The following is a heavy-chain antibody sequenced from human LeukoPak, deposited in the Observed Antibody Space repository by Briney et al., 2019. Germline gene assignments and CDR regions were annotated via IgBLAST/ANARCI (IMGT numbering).Heavy chain of an antibody. D-gene: IGHD1-14*01. J-gene: IGHJ4*02. CDR3: ASSSSSRSVRTYFDY. Sequence: PGGSLRLSCAASGFTVSSNYMSWVRQAPGKGLEWVSVIYSGGSTYYADSVKGRFTISRDNPKNTLYLQMNSLRAEETAVYYCASSSSSRSVRTYFDYWGQGTLVTVSS. CDR2: IYSGGST. V-gene: IGHV3-66*01. CDR1: GFTVSSNY.